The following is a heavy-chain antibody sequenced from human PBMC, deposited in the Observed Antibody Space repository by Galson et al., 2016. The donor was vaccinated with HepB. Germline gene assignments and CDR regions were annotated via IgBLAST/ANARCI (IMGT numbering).Heavy chain of an antibody. CDR3: ARRDTTYFDS. D-gene: IGHD4-17*01. J-gene: IGHJ4*02. CDR2: MYYSGST. Sequence: SETLSLTCTISGGPISWIRQPPGKGLEWVGYMYYSGSTNYNPSLKSRVTISVDTSKNQFSLRLTSVTAAGTAVYYCARRDTTYFDSWGQGTLVTVSS. CDR1: GGPI. V-gene: IGHV4-59*08.